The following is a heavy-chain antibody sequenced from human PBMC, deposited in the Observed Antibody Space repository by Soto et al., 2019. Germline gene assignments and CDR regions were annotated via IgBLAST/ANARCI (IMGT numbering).Heavy chain of an antibody. CDR1: GFTFSSYS. Sequence: GGSLRLSCAASGFTFSSYSMNWVRQAPGKGLEWVSSISSSSSYIYYADSVKGRFTISRDNAKNSLYLQMNSLRAEDTAVYYCARDTAAITKEIDYYYYGMDVWGQGTTVTVSS. D-gene: IGHD2-2*01. V-gene: IGHV3-21*01. CDR2: ISSSSSYI. J-gene: IGHJ6*02. CDR3: ARDTAAITKEIDYYYYGMDV.